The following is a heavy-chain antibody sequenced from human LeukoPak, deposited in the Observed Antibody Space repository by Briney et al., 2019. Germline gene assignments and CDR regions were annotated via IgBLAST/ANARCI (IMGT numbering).Heavy chain of an antibody. J-gene: IGHJ4*02. CDR1: GFTFSDYY. Sequence: GGSLRLSCAASGFTFSDYYMSWIRQAPGKGLEWVSYISSGSSYTNYADSVKGRFTISRDNAKNSLYLQMNSLRAEDTAVYYCASLPLGYCSSTSCPGTDYWGQGTLVTVSS. CDR2: ISSGSSYT. CDR3: ASLPLGYCSSTSCPGTDY. V-gene: IGHV3-11*06. D-gene: IGHD2-2*01.